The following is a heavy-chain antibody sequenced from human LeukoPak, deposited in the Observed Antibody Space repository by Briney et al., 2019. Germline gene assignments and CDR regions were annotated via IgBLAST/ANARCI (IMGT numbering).Heavy chain of an antibody. CDR1: GGTFSSYA. Sequence: SVMVSCKASGGTFSSYAISWVRQAPGQGLEWMGGIIPIFGTANYAQKFQGRVTITADESTSTAYMELSSLRSEDTAVYYCAKMVRPLPYAFWSGPTGLYYYYGLDVWGQGTTVTVSS. CDR3: AKMVRPLPYAFWSGPTGLYYYYGLDV. V-gene: IGHV1-69*13. D-gene: IGHD3-3*01. J-gene: IGHJ6*02. CDR2: IIPIFGTA.